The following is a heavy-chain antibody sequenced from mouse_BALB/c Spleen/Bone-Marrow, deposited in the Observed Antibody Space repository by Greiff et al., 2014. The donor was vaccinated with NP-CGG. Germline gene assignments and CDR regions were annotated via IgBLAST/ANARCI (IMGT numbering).Heavy chain of an antibody. D-gene: IGHD3-3*01. V-gene: IGHV1-61*01. CDR3: TRYDLTTRAFAY. Sequence: QVQLKESGAELVRPGASVKLSCKASGYSFTSYWMNWVKQRPGQGLEWIGMIHLSDSESRLNQKFKDKATLSVDKSSSTAYMQLSSPTSEDSAVYYCTRYDLTTRAFAYWGQGTLVTVSA. CDR1: GYSFTSYW. CDR2: IHLSDSES. J-gene: IGHJ3*01.